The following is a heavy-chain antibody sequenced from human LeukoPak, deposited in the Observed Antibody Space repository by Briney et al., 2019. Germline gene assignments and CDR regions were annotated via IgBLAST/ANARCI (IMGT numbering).Heavy chain of an antibody. CDR2: MNPSSGNT. CDR1: KYTFTSYD. V-gene: IGHV1-8*03. CDR3: ARGSSYGLDY. J-gene: IGHJ4*02. D-gene: IGHD5-18*01. Sequence: GASVTVSCKASKYTFTSYDINWVRQAPGQGLEWMGWMNPSSGNTGYAQKFQGRVTITRNTSIATAYMELSSLRSEDTAVYYCARGSSYGLDYWGQGTLVTVSS.